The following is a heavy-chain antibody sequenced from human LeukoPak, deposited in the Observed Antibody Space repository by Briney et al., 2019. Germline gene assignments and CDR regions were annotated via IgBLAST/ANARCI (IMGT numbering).Heavy chain of an antibody. CDR2: IYYSGST. V-gene: IGHV4-34*11. J-gene: IGHJ6*03. CDR1: GGSFSGYY. CDR3: ARGGGYYGSGSYQNYYYYYYMDV. Sequence: SETLSLTCAVYGGSFSGYYWSWIRQPPGKGLEWIGSIYYSGSTYYNPSLKSRVTISVDTSKNQFSLKLSSVTAADTAVYCCARGGGYYGSGSYQNYYYYYYMDVWGKGTTVTISS. D-gene: IGHD3-10*01.